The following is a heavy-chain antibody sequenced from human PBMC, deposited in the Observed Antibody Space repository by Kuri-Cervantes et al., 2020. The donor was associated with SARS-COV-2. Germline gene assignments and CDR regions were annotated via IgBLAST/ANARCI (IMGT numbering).Heavy chain of an antibody. CDR3: AREMGSS. J-gene: IGHJ4*02. V-gene: IGHV3-48*03. D-gene: IGHD6-13*01. CDR2: ISSTGSTI. CDR1: GFNFRTHE. Sequence: GESLKISCVASGFNFRTHEMNWVRQAPGKGLEWVSYISSTGSTIYYADSVKGRFTISRDNAKNSLYLQMNSLRAEDTAVYYCAREMGSSWGQGTLVTVSS.